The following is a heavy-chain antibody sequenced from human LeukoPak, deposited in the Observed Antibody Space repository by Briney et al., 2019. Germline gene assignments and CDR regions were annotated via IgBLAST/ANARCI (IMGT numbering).Heavy chain of an antibody. D-gene: IGHD1-1*01. Sequence: PSETLSLTCAVYGGSFSGYYWSWIRQPPGKGLEWIGEINHSGSTNYNPSLKSRVTISVDTSKNQFSLKLSSVTAADTAVYYCARGLERSGEYRYFDYWGQGTLVTVSS. V-gene: IGHV4-34*01. CDR2: INHSGST. J-gene: IGHJ4*02. CDR1: GGSFSGYY. CDR3: ARGLERSGEYRYFDY.